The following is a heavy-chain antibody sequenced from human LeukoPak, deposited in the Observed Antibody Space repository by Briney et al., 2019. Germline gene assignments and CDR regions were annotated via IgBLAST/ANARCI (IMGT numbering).Heavy chain of an antibody. J-gene: IGHJ6*02. CDR1: GFTFSSYA. V-gene: IGHV3-30-3*01. Sequence: GGSLRLSCAASGFTFSSYAMHWVRQAPGKGLEWVAVISYVETSKYYADSVKGRFTISRDNSKNMVYLKMNSLRAEDTAVYYCAREIGDYDFWSGTRGNGMDVWGQGTTVTVSS. D-gene: IGHD3-3*01. CDR3: AREIGDYDFWSGTRGNGMDV. CDR2: ISYVETSK.